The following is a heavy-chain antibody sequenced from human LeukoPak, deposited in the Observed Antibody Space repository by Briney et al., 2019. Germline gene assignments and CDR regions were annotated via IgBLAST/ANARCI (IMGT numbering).Heavy chain of an antibody. CDR2: IWYDGSNK. J-gene: IGHJ4*02. CDR1: GFTFSSYG. Sequence: GRSLRLSCAASGFTFSSYGMHWVRQAPGKGLEWVAVIWYDGSNKYYADSVKGRCTISRDNSKNTLYLQMNSLRAEDTAVYYCARAKGYSRGWYPNWGQRTLVTVSS. V-gene: IGHV3-33*01. CDR3: ARAKGYSRGWYPN. D-gene: IGHD6-19*01.